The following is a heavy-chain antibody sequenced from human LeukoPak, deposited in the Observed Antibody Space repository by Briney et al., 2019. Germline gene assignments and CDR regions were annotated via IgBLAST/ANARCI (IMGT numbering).Heavy chain of an antibody. V-gene: IGHV4-61*02. J-gene: IGHJ4*02. CDR3: ARDHPVDSSGWYRTFDY. CDR2: IYTSGST. Sequence: PSETLSLTCTVSGGSISSGNYYWYWIRQPAGKGLEWIGRIYTSGSTNYNPSLKSRVTISVDTSKNQFSLKLSSVTAADTAVYYCARDHPVDSSGWYRTFDYWGQGTLVTVSS. D-gene: IGHD6-19*01. CDR1: GGSISSGNYY.